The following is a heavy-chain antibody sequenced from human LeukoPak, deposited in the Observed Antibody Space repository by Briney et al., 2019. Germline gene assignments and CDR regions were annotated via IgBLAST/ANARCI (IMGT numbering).Heavy chain of an antibody. CDR1: GVSISSSNSY. J-gene: IGHJ4*02. Sequence: PSETLSLTCTVSGVSISSSNSYWGWIRQPPGKGLEWIGSIYYSGNTYYNASLKSQVSISIDTSKNQFSLRLTFVTAADTAVYYCARVRYCSGGSCSSPTYFDYWGQGTLVTVSS. CDR3: ARVRYCSGGSCSSPTYFDY. D-gene: IGHD2-15*01. V-gene: IGHV4-39*01. CDR2: IYYSGNT.